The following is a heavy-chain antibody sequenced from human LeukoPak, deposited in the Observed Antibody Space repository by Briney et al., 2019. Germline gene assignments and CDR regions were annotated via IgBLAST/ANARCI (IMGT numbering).Heavy chain of an antibody. Sequence: GGSLRLSCAASGFTFSSYAMNWVRQAPGKGLEWVSGISGSGGSTYYADSVKGRFTISRDNAKNSLYLQMNSLRDEDTAVYYCARAAMVRGVIIPHFDYWGQGTLVTVSS. D-gene: IGHD3-10*01. CDR1: GFTFSSYA. CDR3: ARAAMVRGVIIPHFDY. CDR2: ISGSGGST. J-gene: IGHJ4*02. V-gene: IGHV3-23*01.